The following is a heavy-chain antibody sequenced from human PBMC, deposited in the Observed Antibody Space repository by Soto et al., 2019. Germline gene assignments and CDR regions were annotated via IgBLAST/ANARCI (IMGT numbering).Heavy chain of an antibody. CDR1: GYTFTSYG. CDR3: ASSSGLLYSSGDFDY. V-gene: IGHV1-18*01. J-gene: IGHJ4*02. CDR2: ISAYNGNT. D-gene: IGHD6-19*01. Sequence: QVQLVQSGAEVKKPGASVKVSCKASGYTFTSYGISWVRQAPGQGLEWMGWISAYNGNTNYAQKLQGRDTMTTDTSTSTAYMELRSLRSDDTAVYYCASSSGLLYSSGDFDYWGQGTLVTVSS.